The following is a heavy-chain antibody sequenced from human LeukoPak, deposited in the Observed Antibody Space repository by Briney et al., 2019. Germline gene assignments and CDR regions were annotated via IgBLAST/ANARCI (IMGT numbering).Heavy chain of an antibody. CDR3: ARVAGAVFDAFDI. CDR1: GDSMNNYY. Sequence: SETLSLTCIVSGDSMNNYYWSWIRQPPGKGLEWIGYIYYSGSTYYNPSLKSRVTISVDTSKNQFSLKLSSVTAADTAVYYCARVAGAVFDAFDIWGQGTMVTVSS. D-gene: IGHD1-26*01. J-gene: IGHJ3*02. CDR2: IYYSGST. V-gene: IGHV4-59*12.